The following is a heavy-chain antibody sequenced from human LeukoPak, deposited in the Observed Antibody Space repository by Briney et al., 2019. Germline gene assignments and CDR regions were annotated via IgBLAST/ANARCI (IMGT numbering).Heavy chain of an antibody. J-gene: IGHJ4*02. V-gene: IGHV4-59*08. Sequence: SETLSLTCTVSGGSISSYYWSWIWQPPGKGLERIGYIYYSGSTNYNPSLKSRVTISVDTSKNQFSLKLSSVTAADTAVYYCARQTGIVGAIDYWGQGTLVTVSS. D-gene: IGHD1-26*01. CDR1: GGSISSYY. CDR3: ARQTGIVGAIDY. CDR2: IYYSGST.